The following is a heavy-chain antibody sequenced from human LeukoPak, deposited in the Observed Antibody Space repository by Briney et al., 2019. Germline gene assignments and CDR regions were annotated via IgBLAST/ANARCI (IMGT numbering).Heavy chain of an antibody. J-gene: IGHJ3*02. CDR2: IYYNGDT. V-gene: IGHV4-39*01. CDR1: GGSISSSRYY. D-gene: IGHD5-24*01. CDR3: ATPREMATIYDAFDI. Sequence: SETLSLTCTVSGGSISSSRYYRGWIRQPPGKGLEWIATIYYNGDTYYIPSLKSRLTISVDTSKNQFSLKLSSVTAADTAVYYCATPREMATIYDAFDIWGQGTMVTVSS.